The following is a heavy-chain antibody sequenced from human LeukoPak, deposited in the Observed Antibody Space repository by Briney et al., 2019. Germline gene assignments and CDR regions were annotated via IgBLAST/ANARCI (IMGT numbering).Heavy chain of an antibody. J-gene: IGHJ3*02. CDR2: INHSGST. CDR3: ARRGKRWLQLHSDAFDI. V-gene: IGHV4-34*01. Sequence: SETLSLTCAVYGGSFSGYYWSWLRQPPGKGLEWIGEINHSGSTNYNPSLKSRVTISVDTSKNQFSLKLSSVTAADTAVYYCARRGKRWLQLHSDAFDIWGRGTMVTVSS. D-gene: IGHD5-24*01. CDR1: GGSFSGYY.